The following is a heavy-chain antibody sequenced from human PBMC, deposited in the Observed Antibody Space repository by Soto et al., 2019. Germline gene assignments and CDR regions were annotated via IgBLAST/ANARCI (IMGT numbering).Heavy chain of an antibody. CDR1: GGSISSGGYY. Sequence: SETLSLTCTVSGGSISSGGYYWSWIRQHPGKGLEWIGYIYYSGSTYYNPSLKSRVTISVDTSKNQFSLKLSSVTAADTAVYYCARARSVYYDFWSGYSYFDYWGQGTLVTVSS. CDR2: IYYSGST. D-gene: IGHD3-3*01. V-gene: IGHV4-31*03. CDR3: ARARSVYYDFWSGYSYFDY. J-gene: IGHJ4*02.